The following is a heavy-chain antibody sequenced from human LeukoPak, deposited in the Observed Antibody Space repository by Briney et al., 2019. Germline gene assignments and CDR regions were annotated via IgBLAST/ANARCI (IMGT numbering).Heavy chain of an antibody. V-gene: IGHV3-7*01. CDR1: GFTFSSYW. CDR2: INPDGSEK. Sequence: GGSLRLSCTASGFTFSSYWMTWVRQAPGKGLEWVANINPDGSEKDHVDSVKGRFTISRDNAKNSLYLQMNSLRAEDTAVYYCARDGSRYRSSWYPFDYWGQGTLVTVSS. D-gene: IGHD6-13*01. J-gene: IGHJ4*02. CDR3: ARDGSRYRSSWYPFDY.